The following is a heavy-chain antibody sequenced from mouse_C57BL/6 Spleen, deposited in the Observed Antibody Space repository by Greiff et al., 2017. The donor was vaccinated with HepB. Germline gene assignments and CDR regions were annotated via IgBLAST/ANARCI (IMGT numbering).Heavy chain of an antibody. CDR1: GYTFTDYY. Sequence: QVQLQQSGAELVRPGASVKLSCKASGYTFTDYYINWVKQRPGQGLEWIARIYPGSGNTYYNEKFKGKATLTAEKSSSTAYMQLSSLTSEDSAVYFCARSLTVYFDYWGQGTTLTVSS. CDR3: ARSLTVYFDY. CDR2: IYPGSGNT. J-gene: IGHJ2*01. D-gene: IGHD4-1*01. V-gene: IGHV1-76*01.